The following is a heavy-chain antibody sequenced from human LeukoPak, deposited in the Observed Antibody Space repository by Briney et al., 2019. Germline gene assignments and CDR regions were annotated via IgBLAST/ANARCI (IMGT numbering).Heavy chain of an antibody. CDR1: GFTSSSYS. D-gene: IGHD3-3*01. CDR3: ARDSFWSGYSWSLDYYYGMDV. J-gene: IGHJ6*02. V-gene: IGHV3-21*01. CDR2: ISSSSSYI. Sequence: GGSLRLSCAASGFTSSSYSMNWVRQAPGKGLEWVSSISSSSSYIYYADSVKGRFTISRDNAKNSLYLQMNSLRAEDTAVYYCARDSFWSGYSWSLDYYYGMDVWGQGTTVTVSS.